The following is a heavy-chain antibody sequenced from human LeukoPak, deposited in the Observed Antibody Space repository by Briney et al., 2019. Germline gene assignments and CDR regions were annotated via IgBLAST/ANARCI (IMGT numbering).Heavy chain of an antibody. Sequence: GGSLRLSCAASGFTFSSYWMSWVRQAPGKGLEWVANIKQDGSEKYYVDSVKGRFTISRDNAKNSLYLQMNSLRAEDTAVYYCARWTFELELRTISGFYGYWGQGTLVTVSS. J-gene: IGHJ4*02. CDR2: IKQDGSEK. V-gene: IGHV3-7*01. D-gene: IGHD1-7*01. CDR1: GFTFSSYW. CDR3: ARWTFELELRTISGFYGY.